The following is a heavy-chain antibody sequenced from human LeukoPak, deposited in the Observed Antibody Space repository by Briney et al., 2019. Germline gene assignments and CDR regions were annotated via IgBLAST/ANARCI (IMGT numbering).Heavy chain of an antibody. CDR1: GGSISSYY. J-gene: IGHJ4*02. CDR3: ARGKDYVPPYYFDY. CDR2: IYYIGST. V-gene: IGHV4-59*01. D-gene: IGHD4-17*01. Sequence: PSETLSLTCTVSGGSISSYYWSWIRQPPGKGLEWIGYIYYIGSTNYNPSLKSRVTISVDTSKNQFSLKLSSVTAADTAVYYCARGKDYVPPYYFDYWGQGTLVTVSS.